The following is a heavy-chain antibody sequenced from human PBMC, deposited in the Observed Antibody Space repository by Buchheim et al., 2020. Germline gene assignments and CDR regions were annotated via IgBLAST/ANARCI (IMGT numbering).Heavy chain of an antibody. CDR2: ISGSGGST. D-gene: IGHD5-12*01. J-gene: IGHJ4*02. Sequence: EVQLVESGGGLVQPGGSLRLSCAASGFTFSSYAMSWVRQAPGKGLEWVSAISGSGGSTYYADSVKGGVTISRDNSKNRRDRQMNSLRAEDTAVYYCAKDLARSGYHDYWGQGTL. CDR3: AKDLARSGYHDY. CDR1: GFTFSSYA. V-gene: IGHV3-23*04.